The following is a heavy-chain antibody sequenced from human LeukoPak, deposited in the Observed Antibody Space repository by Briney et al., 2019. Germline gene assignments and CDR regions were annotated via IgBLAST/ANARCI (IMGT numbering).Heavy chain of an antibody. Sequence: GGSLRLSCSASGFTFSSYAIHWVRRAPGKGLEYVSAISDNGGSTYYADSVKGRFTNSRDNSKNTLYLQMSSLRAEDTAVYYCVKYSSGWYDYWGQGTLVTVSS. CDR2: ISDNGGST. CDR1: GFTFSSYA. D-gene: IGHD6-19*01. V-gene: IGHV3-64D*06. CDR3: VKYSSGWYDY. J-gene: IGHJ4*02.